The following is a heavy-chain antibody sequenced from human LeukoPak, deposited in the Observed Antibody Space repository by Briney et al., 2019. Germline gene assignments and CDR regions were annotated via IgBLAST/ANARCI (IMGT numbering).Heavy chain of an antibody. J-gene: IGHJ4*02. CDR2: ISSSSRFI. Sequence: GGSLRLSCAASGFTFSSYSMNWVRQAPGKGLERVSCISSSSRFIYYAHSVKGRFTISRDNATNSLYLQMNSLRAEDTAVYYCARVSNTGFLEWLPHHHYWGQGTLVTVSS. CDR3: ARVSNTGFLEWLPHHHY. CDR1: GFTFSSYS. D-gene: IGHD3-3*01. V-gene: IGHV3-21*01.